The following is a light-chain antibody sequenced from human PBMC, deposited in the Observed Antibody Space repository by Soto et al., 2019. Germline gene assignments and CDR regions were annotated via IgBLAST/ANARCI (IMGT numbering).Light chain of an antibody. CDR3: QQYGTSPRT. V-gene: IGKV3-20*01. Sequence: ENVLTQPPGTLSLSPGGRVTLSCRASQDIRSHLAWYQQKPAQAPRLLIFDASSRATGIPDRFSGSGSGTDFTLSISRLEPEDFAVYYCQQYGTSPRTFGQGTKVDI. CDR2: DAS. CDR1: QDIRSH. J-gene: IGKJ1*01.